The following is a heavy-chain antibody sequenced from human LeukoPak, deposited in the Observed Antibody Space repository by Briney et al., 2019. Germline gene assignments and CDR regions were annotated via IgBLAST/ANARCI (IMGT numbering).Heavy chain of an antibody. CDR2: ISSSSSTI. CDR1: GFTFSSYS. Sequence: PGGSLRLSCAASGFTFSSYSINWVRQAPGKGLEWVSYISSSSSTIYYADSVKGRFTISRDNAKNSLYLQMNSLRAEDTAVYYCARDGAGNELVLLSYYCYGMDVWGQGATVTVSS. CDR3: ARDGAGNELVLLSYYCYGMDV. J-gene: IGHJ6*02. V-gene: IGHV3-48*04. D-gene: IGHD1-1*01.